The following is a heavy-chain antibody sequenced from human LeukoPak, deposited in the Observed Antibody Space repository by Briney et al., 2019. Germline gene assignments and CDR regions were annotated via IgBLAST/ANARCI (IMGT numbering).Heavy chain of an antibody. V-gene: IGHV4-59*01. CDR1: GGSISSYY. Sequence: MTSETLSLTCTVSGGSISSYYWSWIRQPPGKGLEWIGYIYYSGSTNYNPSLKSRVTISVDTSKNQFSLKLSSVTAADTAVYYYARSLTDYSKFDYWGQGTLVTVSS. CDR3: ARSLTDYSKFDY. J-gene: IGHJ4*02. D-gene: IGHD3-9*01. CDR2: IYYSGST.